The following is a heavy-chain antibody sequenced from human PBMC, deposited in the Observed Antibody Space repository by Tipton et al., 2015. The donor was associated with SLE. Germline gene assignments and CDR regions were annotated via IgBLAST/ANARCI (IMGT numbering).Heavy chain of an antibody. V-gene: IGHV4-4*07. Sequence: TLSLTCNVSGVSISSSYWSWIRQPAGKGLEWIGRIYTSGATDDNPSLKSRVTMSVDMSKNQIFLKMTSVTAADSAVYFCARVWLNNAFDTWGQGTRVTVSS. D-gene: IGHD2/OR15-2a*01. CDR2: IYTSGAT. CDR3: ARVWLNNAFDT. CDR1: GVSISSSY. J-gene: IGHJ3*02.